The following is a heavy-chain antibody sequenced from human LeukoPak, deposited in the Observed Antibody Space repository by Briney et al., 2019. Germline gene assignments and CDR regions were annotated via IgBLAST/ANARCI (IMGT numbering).Heavy chain of an antibody. CDR3: ATDWLGFDILTGRMSPNAFDI. CDR2: ISSSSSYI. D-gene: IGHD3-9*01. V-gene: IGHV3-21*01. Sequence: PGGSLRLSCAASGFTFSSYSMNWVRQAPGKGLEWVSSISSSSSYIYYANSVKGRFTISRDNAKNSLYLQMNSLRAEDTAVYYCATDWLGFDILTGRMSPNAFDIWGQGTMVTVSS. CDR1: GFTFSSYS. J-gene: IGHJ3*02.